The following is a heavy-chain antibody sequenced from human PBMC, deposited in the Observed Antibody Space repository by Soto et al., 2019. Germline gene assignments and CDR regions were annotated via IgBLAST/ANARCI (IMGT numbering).Heavy chain of an antibody. Sequence: QVQLQESGPGLVKPSQTLSLTCTVSGGSINSGDYYWTWVRQPPGKGLEWIGHIFHSGSTYYTPSRQRRVTISLYTSKNHFSLLLSSVTPADTAVYYCARDRYYGSGTYYNLFTGMDVWGQGTTVTVSS. D-gene: IGHD3-10*01. CDR3: ARDRYYGSGTYYNLFTGMDV. J-gene: IGHJ6*02. CDR2: IFHSGST. V-gene: IGHV4-30-4*01. CDR1: GGSINSGDYY.